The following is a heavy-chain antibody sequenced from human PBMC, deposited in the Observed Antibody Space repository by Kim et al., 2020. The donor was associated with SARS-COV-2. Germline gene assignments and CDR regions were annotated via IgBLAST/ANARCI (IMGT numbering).Heavy chain of an antibody. CDR2: ISYDGSNK. CDR3: ARDMYKLYDSSGYYFGY. CDR1: GFTFSSYA. Sequence: GGSLRLSCAASGFTFSSYAMHWVRQAPGKGLEWVAVISYDGSNKYYADSVKGRFTISRDNSKNTLYLQMNSLRAEDTAVYYCARDMYKLYDSSGYYFGYWGQGTLVTVSS. V-gene: IGHV3-30*04. J-gene: IGHJ4*02. D-gene: IGHD3-22*01.